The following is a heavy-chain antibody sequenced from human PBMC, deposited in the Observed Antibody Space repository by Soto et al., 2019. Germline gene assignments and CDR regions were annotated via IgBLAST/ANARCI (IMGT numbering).Heavy chain of an antibody. Sequence: EVQSVESGGGLVQPGGSLTLSCAVSGFTLRSYWMHWVRQAPGKGLEWVSRIDGDGRTTNYADSVKGRFTISRDNAKNTVYLHMNSLRVEDRAVYYCARGVVVYQQLVRGRDRFDPWGQGTLVTVSS. CDR3: ARGVVVYQQLVRGRDRFDP. D-gene: IGHD2-8*02. J-gene: IGHJ5*02. CDR2: IDGDGRTT. CDR1: GFTLRSYW. V-gene: IGHV3-74*01.